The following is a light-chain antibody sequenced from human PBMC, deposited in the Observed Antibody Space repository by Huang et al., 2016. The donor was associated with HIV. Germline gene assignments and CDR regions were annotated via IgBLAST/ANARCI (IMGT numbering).Light chain of an antibody. Sequence: EIVLTQSPATLSLSPGERATLSCRASQSIGGYLAWYQQKPGQAPRLLIYDTSTRATGIPARFSGSGSETDFTLTISSLEPEDFAVYYCQQPGSFGQGTKVDIK. CDR3: QQPGS. CDR1: QSIGGY. CDR2: DTS. V-gene: IGKV3-11*01. J-gene: IGKJ2*01.